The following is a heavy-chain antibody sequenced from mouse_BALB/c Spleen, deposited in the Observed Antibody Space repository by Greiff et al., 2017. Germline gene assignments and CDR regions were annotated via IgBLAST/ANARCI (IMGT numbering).Heavy chain of an antibody. CDR1: GFTFSSYA. CDR3: ARGDYGSREAWFAY. J-gene: IGHJ3*01. V-gene: IGHV5-6-5*01. D-gene: IGHD1-1*01. CDR2: ISSGGST. Sequence: EVKVEESGGGLVKPGGSLKLSCAASGFTFSSYAMSWVRQTPEKRLEWVASISSGGSTYYPDSVKGRFTISRDNARNILYLQMSSLRSEDTAMYYCARGDYGSREAWFAYWGQGTLVTVSA.